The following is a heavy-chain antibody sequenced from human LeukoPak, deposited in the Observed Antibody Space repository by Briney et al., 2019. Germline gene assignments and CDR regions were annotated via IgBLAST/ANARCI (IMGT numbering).Heavy chain of an antibody. CDR3: ARGGIFGVANFDY. Sequence: KPSQTLSLTCTVSGGSISSGSYYWSWIRQPAGKGLEWIGRIYTSGSTNYNPSLKSRVTISVDTSKNQFPLKLSSVTAADTAVYYCARGGIFGVANFDYWGQGTLVTVSS. J-gene: IGHJ4*02. CDR2: IYTSGST. D-gene: IGHD3-3*01. CDR1: GGSISSGSYY. V-gene: IGHV4-61*02.